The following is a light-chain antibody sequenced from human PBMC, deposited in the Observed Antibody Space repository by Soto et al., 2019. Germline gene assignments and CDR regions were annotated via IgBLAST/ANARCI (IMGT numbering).Light chain of an antibody. J-gene: IGLJ2*01. CDR3: QSYVTSLSEFVV. CDR2: GNS. Sequence: QSVLTQPPSVSGAPGQRVTISCTGSSSNIGAGYDVHWYQQLPGTAPKLLIYGNSNPPSGVPDRFSGSKSGTSASLAMTRLQAEDEADYCRQSYVTSLSEFVVFGGETQLTAL. V-gene: IGLV1-40*01. CDR1: SSNIGAGYD.